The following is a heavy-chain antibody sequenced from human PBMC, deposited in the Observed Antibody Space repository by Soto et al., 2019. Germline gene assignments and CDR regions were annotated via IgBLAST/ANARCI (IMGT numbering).Heavy chain of an antibody. CDR3: ARGPYSSSSSYYYYYYGMDV. CDR1: GGTFSSYA. Sequence: QVQLVQSGAEVKKPASSVKVSCKASGGTFSSYAISWVRQAPGQGLGWMGGIIPIFGTANYAQKFQGRVTITADESTSTAYMELSSLRSEDTAVYYCARGPYSSSSSYYYYYYGMDVWGQGTTVTVSS. D-gene: IGHD6-6*01. CDR2: IIPIFGTA. V-gene: IGHV1-69*12. J-gene: IGHJ6*02.